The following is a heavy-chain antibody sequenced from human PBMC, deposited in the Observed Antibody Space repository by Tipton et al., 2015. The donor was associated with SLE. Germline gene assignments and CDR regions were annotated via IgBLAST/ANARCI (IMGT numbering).Heavy chain of an antibody. Sequence: SLRLSCAASGFALSSSAMHWVRQAPGKGLEWVAVIWLDGTNIKYADSVRGRFAIPRDNSNNTLFLQMRSVRPEDTAVYYCAKEGAGDGYVLAHWGQGALVTVSS. CDR3: AKEGAGDGYVLAH. V-gene: IGHV3-30*18. J-gene: IGHJ4*02. D-gene: IGHD5-24*01. CDR1: GFALSSSA. CDR2: IWLDGTNI.